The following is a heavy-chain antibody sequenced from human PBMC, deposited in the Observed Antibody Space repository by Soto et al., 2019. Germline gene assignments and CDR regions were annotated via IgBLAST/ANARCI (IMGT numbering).Heavy chain of an antibody. CDR2: ITAGGGTT. CDR1: GFRLTNYG. V-gene: IGHV3-23*01. J-gene: IGHJ5*02. D-gene: IGHD2-2*01. Sequence: EVQLLESGGSLVQAGGSLRLSCVVSGFRLTNYGMSWVRQAPGKGLEWISAITAGGGTTYSDSVKDRFSVSRDLSKNNVLLQMNNLKTEDTAVYHCAICAVATIVTSSWCNWLAPWGRGTRVAVSP. CDR3: AICAVATIVTSSWCNWLAP.